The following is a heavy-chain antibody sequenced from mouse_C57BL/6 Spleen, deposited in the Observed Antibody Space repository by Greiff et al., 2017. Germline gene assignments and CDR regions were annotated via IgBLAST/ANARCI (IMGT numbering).Heavy chain of an antibody. CDR1: GYTFTDYN. CDR2: INPNNGGT. J-gene: IGHJ2*01. D-gene: IGHD3-3*01. V-gene: IGHV1-22*01. Sequence: VHVKQSGPELVKPGASVKMSCKASGYTFTDYNMHWVKQSHGKSLEWIGYINPNNGGTSYNQKFKGKATLTVNKSSSTAYMELRSLTSEDSAVYYCASGRAAFDYWGQGTTLTVSS. CDR3: ASGRAAFDY.